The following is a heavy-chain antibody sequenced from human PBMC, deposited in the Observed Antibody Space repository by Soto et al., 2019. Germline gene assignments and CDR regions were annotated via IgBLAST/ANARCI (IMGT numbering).Heavy chain of an antibody. V-gene: IGHV3-30-3*01. D-gene: IGHD6-13*01. CDR2: ISYDGSNK. Sequence: SLRLSCAASGFTFSSYAMHWVRQAPGKGLEWVAVISYDGSNKYYADSVKGRFTISRDNSKNTLYLQMNSLRAEDTAVYYCARVGFGAAGTDYWRQGTLVTVSS. CDR3: ARVGFGAAGTDY. CDR1: GFTFSSYA. J-gene: IGHJ4*02.